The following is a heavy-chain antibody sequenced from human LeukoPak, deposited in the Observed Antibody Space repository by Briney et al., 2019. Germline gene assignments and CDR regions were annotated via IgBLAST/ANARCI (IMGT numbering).Heavy chain of an antibody. CDR1: GFTFSTYA. D-gene: IGHD4-17*01. Sequence: EGSLRLSCAASGFTFSTYAMTWVRQAPGKGLEWVSGISNSGSSTYYSDSVKGRFTISRDNSKNTLDLQMSSLRAEDTAIYYCTKLDYGDYVTGAFDIWGQGTMVTVSS. V-gene: IGHV3-23*01. CDR3: TKLDYGDYVTGAFDI. CDR2: ISNSGSST. J-gene: IGHJ3*02.